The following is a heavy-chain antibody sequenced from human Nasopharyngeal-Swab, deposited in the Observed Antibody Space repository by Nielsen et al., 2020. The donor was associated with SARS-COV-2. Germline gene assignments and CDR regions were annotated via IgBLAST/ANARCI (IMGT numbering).Heavy chain of an antibody. CDR3: ARGLGTAVTTAY. CDR1: GYSFTSYW. CDR2: IDPSDSYT. Sequence: GGSLRLSCKGSGYSFTSYWIGWVCQMPGKGLEWMGRIDPSDSYTNYSPSFQGHVTISADKSISTAYLQWSSLKASDTAMYYCARGLGTAVTTAYWGQGTLVTVSS. J-gene: IGHJ4*02. D-gene: IGHD4-17*01. V-gene: IGHV5-10-1*01.